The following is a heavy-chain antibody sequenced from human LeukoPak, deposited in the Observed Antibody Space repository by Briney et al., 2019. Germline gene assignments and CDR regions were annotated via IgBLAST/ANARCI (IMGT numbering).Heavy chain of an antibody. V-gene: IGHV3-48*01. Sequence: GGSLRLSCTASGFPFIEYSMKWVRQAPGKGLEWVSYIGMDSGNTKYADSVRGRFTISADKAKNSLYLQMNSLRVEDTAVYYCARDHNYAFDNWGQGTLVSVSS. CDR2: IGMDSGNT. CDR3: ARDHNYAFDN. J-gene: IGHJ4*02. D-gene: IGHD1-1*01. CDR1: GFPFIEYS.